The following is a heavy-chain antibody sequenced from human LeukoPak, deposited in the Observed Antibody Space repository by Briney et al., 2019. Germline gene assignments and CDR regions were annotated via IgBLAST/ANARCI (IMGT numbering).Heavy chain of an antibody. Sequence: PSETLSLTCAVYGGSFSGYYWSWIRQPPGKGLEWIGEINHSGSTNYNPSLKSRVTISVDTSKNQFSLKLSSVTAADTAVYYCARERGYSSSWYYFDYWGQGTLVTVYS. V-gene: IGHV4-34*01. CDR2: INHSGST. CDR3: ARERGYSSSWYYFDY. J-gene: IGHJ4*02. CDR1: GGSFSGYY. D-gene: IGHD6-13*01.